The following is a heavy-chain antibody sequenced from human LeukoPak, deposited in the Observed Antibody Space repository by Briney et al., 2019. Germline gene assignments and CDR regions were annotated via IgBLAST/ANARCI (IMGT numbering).Heavy chain of an antibody. V-gene: IGHV4-4*02. CDR3: ARDKYVSGWYWYFDL. Sequence: SETLSLTCAVSGGSISSSDWWSWVRQPPGRGLEWSGELYHSGTTNYNPSLKSRVTISVDKSKNQFSLKMTSVTAADTAVYYCARDKYVSGWYWYFDLWGRGTLVTVSS. CDR1: GGSISSSDW. J-gene: IGHJ2*01. D-gene: IGHD6-19*01. CDR2: LYHSGTT.